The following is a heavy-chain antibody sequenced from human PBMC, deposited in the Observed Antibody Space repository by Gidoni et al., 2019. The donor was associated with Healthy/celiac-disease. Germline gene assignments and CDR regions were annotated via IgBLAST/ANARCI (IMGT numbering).Heavy chain of an antibody. D-gene: IGHD6-13*01. Sequence: QVQLVQSGAEVKKPGSSVKVSCKAYGYTFPGYYMHWVRQAPGHGLQCMGRINPNRGGTNYAQKLQGRVTMTGDASISTAYRELSRLRSDDTAGYDWASDKQQLVRTNSPGDAFDVWGQGTMVTVSS. CDR3: ASDKQQLVRTNSPGDAFDV. V-gene: IGHV1-2*06. CDR1: GYTFPGYY. CDR2: INPNRGGT. J-gene: IGHJ3*01.